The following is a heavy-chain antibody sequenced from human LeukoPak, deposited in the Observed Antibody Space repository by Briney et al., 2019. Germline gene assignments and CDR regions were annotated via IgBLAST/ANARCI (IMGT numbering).Heavy chain of an antibody. V-gene: IGHV4-59*01. CDR2: IYYSGST. CDR1: GGSISSYY. J-gene: IGHJ4*02. D-gene: IGHD3-9*01. CDR3: ARVTEYYDILTGYFIFDY. Sequence: SETLSLTCTVSGGSISSYYWSWIRQPPGKGLEWIGYIYYSGSTNYNPSLKSRVTISVDTSKNQFSLKLSSVTAADTAVYYCARVTEYYDILTGYFIFDYWGQGTLVTVSS.